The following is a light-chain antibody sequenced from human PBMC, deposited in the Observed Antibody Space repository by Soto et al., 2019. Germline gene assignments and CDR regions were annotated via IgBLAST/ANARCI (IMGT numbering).Light chain of an antibody. CDR1: LPISNS. J-gene: IGKJ4*01. CDR3: QKYDSAPLP. Sequence: IQMTQSPSSQSASVGDRVTITCRATLPISNSLAWYQQKPGKIPNLLIYAASTLQAGVPSRFSGSGSGTDFTLAMRSRQAGDVAAHYCQKYDSAPLPLGGGTKG. CDR2: AAS. V-gene: IGKV1-27*01.